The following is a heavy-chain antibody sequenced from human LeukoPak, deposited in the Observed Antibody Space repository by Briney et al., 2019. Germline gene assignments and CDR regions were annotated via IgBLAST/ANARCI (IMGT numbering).Heavy chain of an antibody. D-gene: IGHD3-3*01. J-gene: IGHJ4*02. CDR1: GGSFSGYY. V-gene: IGHV4-34*01. CDR3: ARGERSGDFWSGYYLN. CDR2: INHGGST. Sequence: PSETLSLTCAVYGGSFSGYYWSWIRQPPGKGLEWIGEINHGGSTNYNPSLKSRVTISVDTPKNQFSLKLSSVTAADTAVYYCARGERSGDFWSGYYLNWGQGTLVTVSS.